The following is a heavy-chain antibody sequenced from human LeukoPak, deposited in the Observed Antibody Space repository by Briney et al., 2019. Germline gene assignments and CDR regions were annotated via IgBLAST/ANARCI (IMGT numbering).Heavy chain of an antibody. D-gene: IGHD6-19*01. V-gene: IGHV3-30-3*01. CDR1: GFTFSSYA. CDR3: ARVRSGPDY. CDR2: ISYDGSNK. J-gene: IGHJ4*02. Sequence: GGSLRLSCAASGFTFSSYAMHWVRQALGKGLEWVAVISYDGSNKYYADSVKGRFTISRDNSKNTLYLQMNSLRAEDTAVYYCARVRSGPDYWGQGTLVTVSS.